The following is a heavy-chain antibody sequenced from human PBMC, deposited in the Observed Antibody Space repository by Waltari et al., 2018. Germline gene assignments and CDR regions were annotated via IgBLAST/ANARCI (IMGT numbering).Heavy chain of an antibody. CDR3: ARDTVTTRFDY. J-gene: IGHJ4*02. CDR1: GFTFSSYG. V-gene: IGHV3-33*01. CDR2: IWYDGSNK. D-gene: IGHD4-17*01. Sequence: VQLLESGGGLVQPGGSLRLSCAASGFTFSSYGMHWVRQAPGKGLEWVAVIWYDGSNKYYADSVKGRFTISRDNSKNTLYLQMNSLRAEDTAVYYCARDTVTTRFDYWGQGTLVTVSS.